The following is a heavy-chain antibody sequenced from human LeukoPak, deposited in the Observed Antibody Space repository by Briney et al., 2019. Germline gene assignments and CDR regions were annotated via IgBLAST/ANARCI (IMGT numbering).Heavy chain of an antibody. Sequence: PGGSLRLSCAASGFTFSSYSMNWVRQAPGKGLEWVSSISSSSSYIYYADSGKGRFNISRDNAKNSLYLQMNCLRAEDTAVYYCARVSVAGTFYFGYWGQGTLVTVSS. CDR2: ISSSSSYI. J-gene: IGHJ4*02. CDR3: ARVSVAGTFYFGY. CDR1: GFTFSSYS. D-gene: IGHD6-19*01. V-gene: IGHV3-21*01.